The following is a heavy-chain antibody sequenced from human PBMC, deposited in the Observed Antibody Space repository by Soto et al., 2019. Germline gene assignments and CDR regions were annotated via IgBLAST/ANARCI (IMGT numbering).Heavy chain of an antibody. CDR2: ISNSGST. D-gene: IGHD5-18*01. Sequence: PSETLSLPCTVSGGSVTSDEDYWTWIRQPPGKGLEWIGYISNSGSTGYNPSLKTRLSMSVDRSKNQFTLRLTSVTAADTAVYFCASESGSTYGYFDHWGQGTQVTVSS. V-gene: IGHV4-30-4*01. J-gene: IGHJ4*02. CDR1: GGSVTSDEDY. CDR3: ASESGSTYGYFDH.